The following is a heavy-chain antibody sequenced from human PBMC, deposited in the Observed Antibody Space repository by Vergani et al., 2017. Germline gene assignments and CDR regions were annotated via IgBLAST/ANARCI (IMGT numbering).Heavy chain of an antibody. V-gene: IGHV3-21*04. Sequence: EVQLLESGGGLFKPGGSLRLSCAASGFTFISYTLNWVRQAPGKGLEWVSSISSSSSNIYYADSVKGRFTISRDNAKNSLYLQMNSLRAEDTAVYYCARACIAARLCMDVWGKGTTVTVSS. CDR2: ISSSSSNI. CDR1: GFTFISYT. D-gene: IGHD6-6*01. CDR3: ARACIAARLCMDV. J-gene: IGHJ6*03.